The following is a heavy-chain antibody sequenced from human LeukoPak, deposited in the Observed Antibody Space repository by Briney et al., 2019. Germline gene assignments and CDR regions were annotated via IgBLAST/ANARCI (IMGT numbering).Heavy chain of an antibody. V-gene: IGHV1-69*05. Sequence: SVKVSCKASGGIFNGYSITWVRQAPGQGLEWVGGVIPMFGATNHAQKFQGRVTITTDESSSTAYMELTSLTSEDTAVYYCARGTAYCTSTSCSIFYHYYSMDVWGKGTTVTLSS. CDR2: VIPMFGAT. CDR1: GGIFNGYS. D-gene: IGHD2-2*01. CDR3: ARGTAYCTSTSCSIFYHYYSMDV. J-gene: IGHJ6*03.